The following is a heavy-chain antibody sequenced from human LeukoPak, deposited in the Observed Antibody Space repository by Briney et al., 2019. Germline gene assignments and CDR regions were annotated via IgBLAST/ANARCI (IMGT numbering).Heavy chain of an antibody. CDR3: ARAPKKAGLQFDY. CDR1: GYTFTGYY. J-gene: IGHJ4*02. CDR2: INPNSGGT. Sequence: GASVKVSCKASGYTFTGYYMHWVRQAPGQGLEWMGWINPNSGGTNYAQKFQGRVTMTRDTSISTAYMELSRLRSDDTAVYYCARAPKKAGLQFDYWGQGTLVTVSS. D-gene: IGHD6-19*01. V-gene: IGHV1-2*02.